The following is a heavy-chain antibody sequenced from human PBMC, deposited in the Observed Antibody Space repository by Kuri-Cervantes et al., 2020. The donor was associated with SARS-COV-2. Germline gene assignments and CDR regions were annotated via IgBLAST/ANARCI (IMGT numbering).Heavy chain of an antibody. Sequence: ASVKVSCKTSGYTITNFFMHWVRQAPGQGLEWMGWINPNSGGTNYAQKFQGRVTMTRDTSISTAYMELSRPRSDDTAVYYCARDLGAFDIWGQGTMVTVSS. V-gene: IGHV1-2*02. CDR3: ARDLGAFDI. J-gene: IGHJ3*02. CDR1: GYTITNFF. CDR2: INPNSGGT.